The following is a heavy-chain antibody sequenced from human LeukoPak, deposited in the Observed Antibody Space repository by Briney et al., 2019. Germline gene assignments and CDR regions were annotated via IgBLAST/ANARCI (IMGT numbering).Heavy chain of an antibody. Sequence: SETLSLTCTVSGGSISSYYWSWIRQPPGKGLEWIGYIYYSGSTNYNPSLKSRVTISVDTSKNQFSLKLSSVTAADTAVYYWASGPGVGGYEIYYYYYGMDVWGQGTTLTVSS. CDR1: GGSISSYY. CDR3: ASGPGVGGYEIYYYYYGMDV. J-gene: IGHJ6*02. D-gene: IGHD5-12*01. CDR2: IYYSGST. V-gene: IGHV4-59*01.